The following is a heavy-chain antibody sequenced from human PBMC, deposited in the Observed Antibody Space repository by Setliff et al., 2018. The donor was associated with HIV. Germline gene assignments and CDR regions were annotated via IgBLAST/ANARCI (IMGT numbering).Heavy chain of an antibody. D-gene: IGHD3-16*01. V-gene: IGHV4-39*07. CDR3: ARGTLYYDYVWGTPFPFDY. CDR1: GGSISSSSYY. J-gene: IGHJ4*02. Sequence: SETLSLTCNVSGGSISSSSYYWGWIRQPPGKGLEWIGSIYHSGSTYYNPSLKSRVTISVVTSKNQFSLKLSSVTAADTAVYYCARGTLYYDYVWGTPFPFDYWGQGTLVTVSS. CDR2: IYHSGST.